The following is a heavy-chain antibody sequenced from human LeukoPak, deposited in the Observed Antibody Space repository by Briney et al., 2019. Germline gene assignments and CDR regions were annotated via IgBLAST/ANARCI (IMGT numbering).Heavy chain of an antibody. CDR3: ARGTAVAGHFDY. CDR1: GGTFSSYA. CDR2: IIPIFGTA. V-gene: IGHV1-69*05. D-gene: IGHD6-19*01. J-gene: IGHJ4*02. Sequence: ASVKVSCKASGGTFSSYAISWVRQAPGQGLEWMGRIIPIFGTANYAQKSQGRVTITTDESTSTAYMELSSLRSEDTAVYYCARGTAVAGHFDYWGQGTLVTVSS.